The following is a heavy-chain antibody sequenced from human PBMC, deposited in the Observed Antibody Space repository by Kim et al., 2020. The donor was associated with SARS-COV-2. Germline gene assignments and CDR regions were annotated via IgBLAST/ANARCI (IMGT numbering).Heavy chain of an antibody. CDR1: GFTFDDYA. V-gene: IGHV3-43*02. CDR2: ISGDGGST. Sequence: GGSLRLSCAASGFTFDDYAMHWVRQAPGKGLEWVSLISGDGGSTYYADSVKGRFTISRDNSKNSLYLQMNSLRTEDTALYYCAKDHVYGGRYDILTGNFDYWGQGTLVTVSS. J-gene: IGHJ4*02. D-gene: IGHD3-9*01. CDR3: AKDHVYGGRYDILTGNFDY.